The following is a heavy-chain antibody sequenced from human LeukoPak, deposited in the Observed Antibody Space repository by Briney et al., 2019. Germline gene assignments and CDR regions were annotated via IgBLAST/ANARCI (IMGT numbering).Heavy chain of an antibody. J-gene: IGHJ4*02. V-gene: IGHV3-21*01. CDR1: GFTFSSYS. CDR2: ISSSSSYI. CDR3: VSGTVTISGVVIIQRFDY. D-gene: IGHD3-3*01. Sequence: GGSLRLSCAASGFTFSSYSMNWVRQAPGKGLEWVSSISSSSSYIYYADSVKGRFTISRDNAKNSLYLQMNSLRAEDTAVYYCVSGTVTISGVVIIQRFDYWGQGTLVTVSS.